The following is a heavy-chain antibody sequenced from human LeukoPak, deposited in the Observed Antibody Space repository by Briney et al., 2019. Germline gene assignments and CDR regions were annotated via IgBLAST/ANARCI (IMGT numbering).Heavy chain of an antibody. Sequence: SETLSLTCTVSGGSIGSYYWNWIRQAPGKGLEWIGYIHYSGSTNHNSSLKSRVTISVDTSKNQYSLKLSSVTAADTGVYYCARDGVAGGFDYWGQGTLVTASS. J-gene: IGHJ4*02. CDR1: GGSIGSYY. CDR2: IHYSGST. V-gene: IGHV4-59*01. D-gene: IGHD6-19*01. CDR3: ARDGVAGGFDY.